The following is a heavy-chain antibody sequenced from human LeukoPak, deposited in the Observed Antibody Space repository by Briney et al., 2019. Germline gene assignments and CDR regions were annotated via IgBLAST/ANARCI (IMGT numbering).Heavy chain of an antibody. J-gene: IGHJ6*03. Sequence: SQTLSLTCTVSGGSISSGSYYWSWIRQPAGKGLEWIGRIYTSGSTNYNPSLKSRVTISVDTSKNQFSLKLSSVTAADTAVYYCARVPSVGYGDYLGHYYMDVWGKGTTVTVSS. V-gene: IGHV4-61*02. D-gene: IGHD4-17*01. CDR3: ARVPSVGYGDYLGHYYMDV. CDR1: GGSISSGSYY. CDR2: IYTSGST.